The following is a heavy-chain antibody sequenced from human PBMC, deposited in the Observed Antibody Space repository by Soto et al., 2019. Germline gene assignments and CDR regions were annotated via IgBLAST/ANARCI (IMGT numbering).Heavy chain of an antibody. D-gene: IGHD2-8*02. CDR2: INHSGST. J-gene: IGHJ4*02. Sequence: QVQLQQWGAGLLKPSETLSLTCAVYGGSFSGYYWTWIRQPPGTGLEWIGEINHSGSTNYNPSPKSQAPLAVDTSQNQFALKLTSVTAADTAVYYCARDKITGLFDYWGQGTLVTVSS. V-gene: IGHV4-34*01. CDR3: ARDKITGLFDY. CDR1: GGSFSGYY.